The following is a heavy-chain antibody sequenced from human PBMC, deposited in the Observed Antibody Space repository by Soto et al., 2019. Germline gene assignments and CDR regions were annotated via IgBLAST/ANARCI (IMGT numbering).Heavy chain of an antibody. J-gene: IGHJ5*02. Sequence: PSQTLSLTCAISGDSVSSSSAAWNWIRQSPSRGLEWLGRTYYRSKWYHDYAVSVKSRITINPDTSKNQFSLQLNSVTPEDTAVYFCARLTTGYSSTPSYNWFAPWCQGTLDAVSS. V-gene: IGHV6-1*01. CDR1: GDSVSSSSAA. D-gene: IGHD6-19*01. CDR3: ARLTTGYSSTPSYNWFAP. CDR2: TYYRSKWYH.